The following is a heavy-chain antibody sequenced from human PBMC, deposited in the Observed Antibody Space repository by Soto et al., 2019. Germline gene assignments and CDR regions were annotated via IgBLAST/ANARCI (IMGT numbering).Heavy chain of an antibody. CDR2: IDPSDSYT. D-gene: IGHD3-22*01. Sequence: LGESLKISCKGSGYSFTSYWISWVRQMPGKGLEWMGRIDPSDSYTNYSPSFQGHVTISADKSISTAYLQWSSLKASDTAMYYCARPFYDSSGYYFIGMDVWGQGTTVTVSS. CDR1: GYSFTSYW. CDR3: ARPFYDSSGYYFIGMDV. V-gene: IGHV5-10-1*01. J-gene: IGHJ6*02.